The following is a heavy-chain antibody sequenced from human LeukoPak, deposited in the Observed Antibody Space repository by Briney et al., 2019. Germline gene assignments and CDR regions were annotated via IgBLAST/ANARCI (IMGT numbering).Heavy chain of an antibody. CDR1: GFAFSNYV. CDR3: AKDGPTVTIFGHFDY. D-gene: IGHD4-17*01. V-gene: IGHV3-30*18. J-gene: IGHJ4*01. CDR2: ISYDGSNI. Sequence: QPGGSLRLSCAASGFAFSNYVMHWVRQAPGKGLEWVAVISYDGSNIYYADSVKGRFTISRDNSKNTLYLEMNSLSAEDTAVYYCAKDGPTVTIFGHFDYRGHGTLVTVSS.